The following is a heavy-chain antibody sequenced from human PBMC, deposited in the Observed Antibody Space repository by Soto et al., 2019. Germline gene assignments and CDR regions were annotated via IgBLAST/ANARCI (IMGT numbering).Heavy chain of an antibody. CDR1: GYTFTSYG. CDR2: INVYNGST. J-gene: IGHJ4*02. D-gene: IGHD5-18*01. V-gene: IGHV1-18*01. CDR3: VKILQYSYGLPH. Sequence: GASVKVSCKASGYTFTSYGISWVRQAPGQGLEWMGWINVYNGSTYYADSVKGRFTISRDNSKNTLYLQMSSLRAEDTAVYYCVKILQYSYGLPHWGQGTLVTVSS.